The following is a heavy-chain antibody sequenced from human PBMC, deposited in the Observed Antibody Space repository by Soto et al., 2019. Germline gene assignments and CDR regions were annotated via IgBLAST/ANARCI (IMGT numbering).Heavy chain of an antibody. J-gene: IGHJ4*02. D-gene: IGHD2-15*01. CDR2: IYPSDSDI. V-gene: IGHV5-51*01. CDR1: GYTFTSYW. CDR3: VRSGTSSGRFSDY. Sequence: PGESLKISCKGSGYTFTSYWIGCVRQMPGEGLEWMGVIYPSDSDIRYSPSFQGKVTISADKSITTAYLQWSSLKAADTAMYYCVRSGTSSGRFSDYWGQGTLVTVSS.